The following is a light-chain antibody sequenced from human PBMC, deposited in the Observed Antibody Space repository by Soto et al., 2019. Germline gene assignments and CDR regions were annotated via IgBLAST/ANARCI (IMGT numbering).Light chain of an antibody. CDR3: MQGTHWPPLT. V-gene: IGKV1-5*03. J-gene: IGKJ4*01. CDR1: QSISSW. CDR2: KAS. Sequence: DIQMTQSPSTLSASVGDRVTITCRASQSISSWLAWYQQKPGKAPNLLIYKASSLESGVPSRFSGSGSGTDFTLKISRVEAEDVGVYYCMQGTHWPPLTFGGGTKVEIK.